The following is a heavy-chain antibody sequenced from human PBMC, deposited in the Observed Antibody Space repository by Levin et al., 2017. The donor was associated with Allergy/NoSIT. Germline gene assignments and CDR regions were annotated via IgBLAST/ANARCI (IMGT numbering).Heavy chain of an antibody. CDR2: IYYSGST. Sequence: SETLSLTCTVSGGSISSGGYYWSWIRQHPGKGLEWIGYIYYSGSTYYNPSLKSRVTISVDTSKNQFSLKLSSVTAADTAVYYCARGGCGGSCRPLDYWGQGTLVTVSS. CDR3: ARGGCGGSCRPLDY. CDR1: GGSISSGGYY. J-gene: IGHJ4*02. D-gene: IGHD2-15*01. V-gene: IGHV4-31*03.